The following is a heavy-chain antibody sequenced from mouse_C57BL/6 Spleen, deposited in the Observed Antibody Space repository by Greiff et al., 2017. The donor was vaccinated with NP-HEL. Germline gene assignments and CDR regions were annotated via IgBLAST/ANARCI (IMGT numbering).Heavy chain of an antibody. V-gene: IGHV1-55*01. CDR2: IYPGSGST. D-gene: IGHD2-3*01. CDR1: GYTFTSYW. J-gene: IGHJ4*01. CDR3: ARNDGYLNYAMDY. Sequence: QVQLQQPGAELVKPGASVKMSCKASGYTFTSYWITWVKQRPGQGLEWIGDIYPGSGSTNYNEKFKSKATLTVDTSSSTAYMQLSSLTSEDSAVYYCARNDGYLNYAMDYWGQGTSVTVSS.